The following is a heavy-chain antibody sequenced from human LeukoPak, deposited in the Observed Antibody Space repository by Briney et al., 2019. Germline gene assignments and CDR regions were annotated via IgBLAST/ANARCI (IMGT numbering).Heavy chain of an antibody. J-gene: IGHJ6*04. CDR1: GGSISSYY. D-gene: IGHD2-2*01. V-gene: IGHV4-4*07. CDR2: IYTSGST. Sequence: SETLSLTCTVSGGSISSYYWSWIRQPAGKGLEWNGRIYTSGSTNYNPSLKSRVTMSVDTSKNQFSLKLSSVTAADTAVYYCARKIVVVPPPPNRYYYYYGMDARGKGTTVTVSS. CDR3: ARKIVVVPPPPNRYYYYYGMDA.